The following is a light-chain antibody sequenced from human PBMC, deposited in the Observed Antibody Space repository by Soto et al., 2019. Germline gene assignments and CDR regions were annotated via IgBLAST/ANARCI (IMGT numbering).Light chain of an antibody. CDR2: GAS. V-gene: IGKV3D-15*01. CDR1: QSVSSN. J-gene: IGKJ3*01. CDR3: QQRSNLFT. Sequence: IVLTQSPATLSVSPGERATLSCRASQSVSSNLAWYQQKPGQAPRLLISGASTRATGVPARFSGSGSGTEFTLTITSLQSEDFAVYYCQQRSNLFTVGPGTKVDSK.